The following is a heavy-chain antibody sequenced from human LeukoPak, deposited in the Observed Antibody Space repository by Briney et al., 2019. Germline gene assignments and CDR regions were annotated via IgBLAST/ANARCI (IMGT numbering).Heavy chain of an antibody. CDR3: ARGGTYSSSYYYMDV. J-gene: IGHJ6*03. CDR2: IYYSGST. V-gene: IGHV4-61*01. D-gene: IGHD6-6*01. Sequence: SQTLSLTCTVSGGSISSGNYYWSWIRQPPGKGLEWIGYIYYSGSTNYNPSLKSRVTISVDTSKNQFSLKLSSVTAADTAVYYCARGGTYSSSYYYMDVWGKGTTVTVSS. CDR1: GGSISSGNYY.